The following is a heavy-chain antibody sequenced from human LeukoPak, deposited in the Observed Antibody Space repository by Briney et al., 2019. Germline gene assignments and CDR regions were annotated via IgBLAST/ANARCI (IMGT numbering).Heavy chain of an antibody. CDR1: GFTFSSHW. CDR3: ARDSSSWTVNYGMDV. V-gene: IGHV3-7*01. J-gene: IGHJ6*02. Sequence: GGSLRLSCAASGFTFSSHWMNWVRQAPGKGLEWVANIKQDGSEKYYVDSVKGRFTISRDNSKNTLYLQMNSLRAEDTAVYYCARDSSSWTVNYGMDVWGQGTTVTVSS. CDR2: IKQDGSEK. D-gene: IGHD6-13*01.